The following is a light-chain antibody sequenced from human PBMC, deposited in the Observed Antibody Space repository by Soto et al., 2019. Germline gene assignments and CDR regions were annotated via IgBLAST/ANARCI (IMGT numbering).Light chain of an antibody. CDR2: DFT. V-gene: IGLV2-11*01. J-gene: IGLJ2*01. CDR3: CSYAGSYVV. Sequence: QSALTQPRSVSGSPGQSVGISGTGTSSDVGGHSYVSWYQHHPGKAPKLMIYDFTKRPSGVPDRLSGSKSGNTASLTISGLQAEDEGDYYCCSYAGSYVVFGGGTRLTVL. CDR1: SSDVGGHSY.